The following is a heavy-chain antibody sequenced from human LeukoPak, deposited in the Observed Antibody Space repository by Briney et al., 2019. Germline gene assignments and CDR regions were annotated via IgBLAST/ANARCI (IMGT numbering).Heavy chain of an antibody. CDR3: ARAGNFDSGGYYYGIDY. CDR1: GFTFSIYW. J-gene: IGHJ4*02. D-gene: IGHD3-22*01. V-gene: IGHV3-7*02. Sequence: GGSLRLSCAASGFTFSIYWMNWVRQAPGKGLEWVANINQDGSEKYYVDSVKGRFTISGDNVKNSLYLQMNSLRAEDTAVYYCARAGNFDSGGYYYGIDYWGQGTLVTVSS. CDR2: INQDGSEK.